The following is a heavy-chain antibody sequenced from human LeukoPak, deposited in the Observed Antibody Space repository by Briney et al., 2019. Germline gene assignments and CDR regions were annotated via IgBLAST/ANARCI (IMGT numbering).Heavy chain of an antibody. D-gene: IGHD3-10*01. V-gene: IGHV4-34*01. Sequence: SETLSLPCAVYGGSFSAYYWSWLRQPPGRGLEGIGEINHSGSTNYNPSLKSRVTISVDTSKNQFSLKLSSVTAADTAVYYCARASRGACDIWGQGTMVTVSS. CDR3: ARASRGACDI. J-gene: IGHJ3*02. CDR2: INHSGST. CDR1: GGSFSAYY.